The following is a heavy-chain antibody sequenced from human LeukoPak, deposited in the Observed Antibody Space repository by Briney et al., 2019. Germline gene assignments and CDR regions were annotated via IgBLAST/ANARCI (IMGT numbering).Heavy chain of an antibody. Sequence: ASVTVSFTSSGYTFTIYYMHWVRQAPGQGLEWMGWINPNSGGTNSAQKFQGRVTMTRDTSISTAHMELSRLTSDDTAVYYCARHPYSGSYHFDYWGQGTLVTVSS. CDR1: GYTFTIYY. V-gene: IGHV1-2*02. D-gene: IGHD1-26*01. CDR2: INPNSGGT. CDR3: ARHPYSGSYHFDY. J-gene: IGHJ4*02.